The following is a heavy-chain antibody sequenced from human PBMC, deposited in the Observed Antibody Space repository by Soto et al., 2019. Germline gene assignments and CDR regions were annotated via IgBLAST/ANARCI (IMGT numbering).Heavy chain of an antibody. J-gene: IGHJ6*02. CDR3: ARDRSGCSSTSCYYYYYGMDV. Sequence: ASVKVSCKASGYTFTSYAMHWVRQAPGQRLEWMGWINAGNGNTKYSQKFQGRVTITRDTSASTAYMELSSLRSEDTAVYYCARDRSGCSSTSCYYYYYGMDVWGQGTTVTVSS. V-gene: IGHV1-3*01. CDR2: INAGNGNT. CDR1: GYTFTSYA. D-gene: IGHD2-2*01.